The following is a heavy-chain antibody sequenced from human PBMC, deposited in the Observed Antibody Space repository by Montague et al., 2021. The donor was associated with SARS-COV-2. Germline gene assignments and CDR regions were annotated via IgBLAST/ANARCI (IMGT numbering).Heavy chain of an antibody. V-gene: IGHV3-48*04. Sequence: SLRLSCAASGFTFSSYSMNWVRQAPGKGLEWVSYISSSSSTIYYADSVKGRFTISRDNAKNSLYLQMNSLRAEDTAVYYCARGPFITILGVVIICGMDVWGQGTTVTVSS. CDR3: ARGPFITILGVVIICGMDV. CDR1: GFTFSSYS. D-gene: IGHD3-3*01. J-gene: IGHJ6*02. CDR2: ISSSSSTI.